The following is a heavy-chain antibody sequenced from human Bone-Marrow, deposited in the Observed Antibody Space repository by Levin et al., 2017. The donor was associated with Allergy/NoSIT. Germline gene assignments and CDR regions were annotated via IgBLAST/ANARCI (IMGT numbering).Heavy chain of an antibody. CDR2: LSASGGST. CDR1: GFTFSNYA. CDR3: AKEDYFFYGMDV. J-gene: IGHJ6*01. V-gene: IGHV3-23*01. Sequence: GGSLRLSCAASGFTFSNYAMSWVRQAPGKGLEWVSGLSASGGSTYYADSVKGRVTISRDNSKNTLYLQLNSLRGEDTATYYCAKEDYFFYGMDVWGQGTTVIVSS.